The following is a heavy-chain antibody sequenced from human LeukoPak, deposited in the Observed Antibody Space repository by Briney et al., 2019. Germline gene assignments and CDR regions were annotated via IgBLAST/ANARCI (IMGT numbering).Heavy chain of an antibody. CDR1: GGSISSYY. V-gene: IGHV4-59*08. J-gene: IGHJ6*03. CDR2: IYYSGST. D-gene: IGHD3-3*01. CDR3: ARVDTIDYYYMDV. Sequence: PSETLSLTCTVSGGSISSYYWSWIRQPPGKGLEWIGYIYYSGSTNYNPSLKSRVTISVDTSKNQFSLKLSSVTAADTAVYYCARVDTIDYYYMDVWGKGTTVTVSS.